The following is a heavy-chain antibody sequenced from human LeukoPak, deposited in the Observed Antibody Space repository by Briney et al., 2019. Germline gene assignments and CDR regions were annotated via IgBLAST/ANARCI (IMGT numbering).Heavy chain of an antibody. Sequence: GGSLRLSCAAPGFIFSSYWMHWVRHAPGKGLVWVSRITSDGSSTTYADSVKGRFTISRDNAKNTLYLQMNSLRAEDTAVYYGARCDSRGLAFDNWGQGTLVTVSS. CDR2: ITSDGSST. V-gene: IGHV3-74*01. CDR3: ARCDSRGLAFDN. J-gene: IGHJ4*02. D-gene: IGHD3-22*01. CDR1: GFIFSSYW.